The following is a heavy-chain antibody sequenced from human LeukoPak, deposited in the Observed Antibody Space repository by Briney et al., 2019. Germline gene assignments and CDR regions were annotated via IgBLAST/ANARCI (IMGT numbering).Heavy chain of an antibody. V-gene: IGHV4-39*01. CDR3: ARRYSGYDYIDS. CDR2: IYHSGRT. J-gene: IGHJ4*02. CDR1: GGSVSSSIYY. D-gene: IGHD5-12*01. Sequence: SETLSLTCTVSGGSVSSSIYYWDWIRQPPGKGLEWIGSIYHSGRTFYNPSPKSRVTISLDTSKNQFSLKLSSATAADTAVYYCARRYSGYDYIDSWGQGTLVTVSS.